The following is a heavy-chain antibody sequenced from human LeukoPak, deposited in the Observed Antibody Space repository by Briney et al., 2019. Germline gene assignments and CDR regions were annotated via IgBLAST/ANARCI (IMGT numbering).Heavy chain of an antibody. CDR2: IKQDASEK. CDR1: GFTFSGYW. J-gene: IGHJ4*02. Sequence: GGSLRLSCAASGFTFSGYWMSWVRQAPGKGLEWVATIKQDASEKTYVDSVEGRFTSSRDNAKSSLFLQMDSLRAEDTTVYYCARFGMDAAIDYWGQGTLVTVSS. CDR3: ARFGMDAAIDY. D-gene: IGHD2-15*01. V-gene: IGHV3-7*01.